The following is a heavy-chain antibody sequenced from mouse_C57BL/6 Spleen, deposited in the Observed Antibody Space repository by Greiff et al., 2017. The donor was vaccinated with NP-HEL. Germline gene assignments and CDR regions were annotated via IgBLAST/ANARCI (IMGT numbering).Heavy chain of an antibody. Sequence: QVQLQQPGAELVMPGASVKLSCKASGYTFTSYWMHWVKQRPGQGLEWIGEIDPSDSYTNYNQKFKGKSTLTVDKSSSTAYMQLSSLTSEDSAVYYYARAYDYRGWGAYWGQGTLVTVSA. CDR1: GYTFTSYW. CDR2: IDPSDSYT. CDR3: ARAYDYRGWGAY. V-gene: IGHV1-69*01. D-gene: IGHD2-4*01. J-gene: IGHJ3*01.